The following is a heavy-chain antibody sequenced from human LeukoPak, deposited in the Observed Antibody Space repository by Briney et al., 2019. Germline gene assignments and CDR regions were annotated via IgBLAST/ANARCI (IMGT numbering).Heavy chain of an antibody. J-gene: IGHJ4*02. CDR1: GLTFSSYA. Sequence: GGSLRLSCAASGLTFSSYAMSWVRQAPGKGLERVSAISGSGGSTYYADSVKGRFTISRDNPKNSLYLQMDSLRAEDTAVYYCATDSPETAAFDYWGQGTLVTVSS. V-gene: IGHV3-23*01. D-gene: IGHD1-1*01. CDR3: ATDSPETAAFDY. CDR2: ISGSGGST.